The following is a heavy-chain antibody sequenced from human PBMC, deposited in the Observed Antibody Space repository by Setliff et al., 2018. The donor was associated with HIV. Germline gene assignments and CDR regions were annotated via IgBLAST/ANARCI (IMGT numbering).Heavy chain of an antibody. D-gene: IGHD6-19*01. Sequence: SETLSLTCAVYGGSFSAYYWSWIRQPPGKGLEWIGEINYSGGTNYIPSLKSRVTISVDTSKNQFSLKLSSVSAADTAVYYCARGRGWYGYWGQETVVTVSS. CDR2: INYSGGT. CDR3: ARGRGWYGY. CDR1: GGSFSAYY. J-gene: IGHJ4*02. V-gene: IGHV4-34*01.